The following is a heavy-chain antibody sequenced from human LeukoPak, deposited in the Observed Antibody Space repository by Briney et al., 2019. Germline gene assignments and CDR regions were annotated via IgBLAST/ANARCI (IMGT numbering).Heavy chain of an antibody. D-gene: IGHD3-9*01. CDR3: ARDLAGSAFFDY. CDR1: GGSISSGGYY. J-gene: IGHJ4*02. Sequence: SQTLCLTCTVSGGSISSGGYYWSWIRQHPGKGLEWIGYIYYSGSTYYNPSLKSRVTISVDTSKNQFSLKLSSVTAADTAVYYCARDLAGSAFFDYWGQGTLVTVSS. V-gene: IGHV4-31*03. CDR2: IYYSGST.